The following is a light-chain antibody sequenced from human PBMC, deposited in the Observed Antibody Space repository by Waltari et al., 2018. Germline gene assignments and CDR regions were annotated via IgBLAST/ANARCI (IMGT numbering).Light chain of an antibody. J-gene: IGKJ4*01. V-gene: IGKV3-15*01. Sequence: EIVMTQSPATLSVSPGERATLSCRASQSVRSNLAWYQQEPGQAPRLLILCASPRATGIPARFSGSGSGTEFTLTISSLQSEDFAVYYCQQYNNWPPLTFGGGTKVEIK. CDR3: QQYNNWPPLT. CDR1: QSVRSN. CDR2: CAS.